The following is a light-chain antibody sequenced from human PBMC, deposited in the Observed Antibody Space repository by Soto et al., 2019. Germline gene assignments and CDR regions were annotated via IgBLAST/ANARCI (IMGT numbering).Light chain of an antibody. Sequence: IVLTHSPCTLSLSPLSRATLSFKTSQTSGSNFLAWYQHKPGQAPRLLIYASSNRATGIPDRFSGSASGPDFTLTINRLEPEDFAVYYCQLYGISPQFGQGTRLEIK. V-gene: IGKV3-20*01. CDR1: QTSGSNF. CDR3: QLYGISPQ. CDR2: ASS. J-gene: IGKJ5*01.